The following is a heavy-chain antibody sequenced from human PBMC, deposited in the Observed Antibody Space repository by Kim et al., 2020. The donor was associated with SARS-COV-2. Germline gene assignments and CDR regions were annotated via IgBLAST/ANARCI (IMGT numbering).Heavy chain of an antibody. D-gene: IGHD2-15*01. V-gene: IGHV4-39*01. CDR3: ASLSGQCSGGSCSHEDFAFDI. J-gene: IGHJ3*02. CDR2: IYYSGST. CDR1: GGSISSSSYY. Sequence: SETLSLTCTVSGGSISSSSYYWGWIRQPPGKGLEWIGSIYYSGSTYYNPSLKSRVTISVDTSKNQFSLKLSSVTAADTAVYYCASLSGQCSGGSCSHEDFAFDIWGQGTMVTVSS.